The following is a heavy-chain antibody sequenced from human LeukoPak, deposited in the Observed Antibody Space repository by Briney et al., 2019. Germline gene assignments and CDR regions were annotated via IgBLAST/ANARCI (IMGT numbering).Heavy chain of an antibody. Sequence: PSETLSLTCTVSGVSLSGYYWSWIRQPPGEGLEWIGYISNSGSTNYNPSLKSRVTISVDTSKNQLSLKLSSVTAADTAVYHCVRLQPNTGEWAFDIWGQGTMVSVSS. D-gene: IGHD1-1*01. CDR3: VRLQPNTGEWAFDI. J-gene: IGHJ3*02. CDR2: ISNSGST. V-gene: IGHV4-59*01. CDR1: GVSLSGYY.